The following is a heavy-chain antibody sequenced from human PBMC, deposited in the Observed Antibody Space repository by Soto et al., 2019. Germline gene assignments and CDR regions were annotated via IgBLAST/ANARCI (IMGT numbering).Heavy chain of an antibody. CDR1: GGSISSSNW. CDR3: ARGENRMTTVVPNFDY. D-gene: IGHD4-17*01. J-gene: IGHJ4*02. CDR2: IYHSGST. Sequence: SETLSLTCAVSGGSISSSNWWSWVRQPPGKGLEWIGEIYHSGSTNYNPSLKSRVTISVDKSENQFSLKLSSVTAADTAVYYCARGENRMTTVVPNFDYWGQGTLVTVS. V-gene: IGHV4-4*02.